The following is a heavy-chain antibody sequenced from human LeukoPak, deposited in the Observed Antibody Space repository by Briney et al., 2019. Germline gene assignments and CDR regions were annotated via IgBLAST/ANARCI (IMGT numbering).Heavy chain of an antibody. CDR2: ISSSSSYI. V-gene: IGHV3-21*01. J-gene: IGHJ4*02. CDR1: GFTFSSYS. D-gene: IGHD3-22*01. CDR3: AREDPREIVVSY. Sequence: GGSLRLSCAASGFTFSSYSMNWVRQAPGKGLEWVSSISSSSSYIYYADSVKGRFTISRDNAKNSLYLHMNSVRAEDTAVYYCAREDPREIVVSYWGQGTLVTVSS.